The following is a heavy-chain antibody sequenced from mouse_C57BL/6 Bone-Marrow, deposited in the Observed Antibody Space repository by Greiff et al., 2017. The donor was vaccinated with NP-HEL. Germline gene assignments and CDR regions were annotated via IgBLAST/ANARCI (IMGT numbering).Heavy chain of an antibody. CDR3: ASAYYYGSSSWYFDV. D-gene: IGHD1-1*01. CDR2: IWSGGST. Sequence: VQRVESGPGLVQPSQSLSITCTVSGFSLTSYGVHWVRQSPGKGLEWLGVIWSGGSTDYNAAFISRLSISKDNSKSQFFFKMNSLQADDPAIYYCASAYYYGSSSWYFDVWGTGTTVTVSS. V-gene: IGHV2-2*01. J-gene: IGHJ1*03. CDR1: GFSLTSYG.